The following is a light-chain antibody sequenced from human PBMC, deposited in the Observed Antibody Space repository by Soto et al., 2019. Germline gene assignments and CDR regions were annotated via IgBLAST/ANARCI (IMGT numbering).Light chain of an antibody. Sequence: EIVLTQSPATLSLSPGERATLSCRASESVSNFLVWYQVKPGQAPRLVSYGASSRASGIPDRFNGGGSGTEFTLTINTLEPEDFAVYYCQQYVMPPFTFGQGTKVDIK. J-gene: IGKJ2*01. V-gene: IGKV3-20*01. CDR1: ESVSNF. CDR3: QQYVMPPFT. CDR2: GAS.